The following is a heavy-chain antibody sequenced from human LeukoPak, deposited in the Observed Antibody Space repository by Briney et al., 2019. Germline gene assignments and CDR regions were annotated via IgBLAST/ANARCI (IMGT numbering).Heavy chain of an antibody. V-gene: IGHV4-59*08. J-gene: IGHJ4*02. D-gene: IGHD5-18*01. CDR3: ARQRGKAMVLRSGYFDY. CDR1: GGSISSYY. CDR2: IYYSGST. Sequence: SETLSLTCTVSGGSISSYYWSWIRQPPGKGLEWIGYIYYSGSTNYNPSLKSRVTISVDTSKNQFSLKLSSVTAADTAVYYCARQRGKAMVLRSGYFDYWGQGTLVTVSS.